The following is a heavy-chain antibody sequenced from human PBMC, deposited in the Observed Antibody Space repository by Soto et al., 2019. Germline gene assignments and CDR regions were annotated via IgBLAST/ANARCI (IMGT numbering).Heavy chain of an antibody. CDR2: INPSGGST. CDR1: GYTFTSYY. Sequence: QVQLVQSGAEVKKPGASVKVSCKASGYTFTSYYMHWVRQAPGQGLEWMGIINPSGGSTSYAQKCQGRVTMTRDTSTSTVYMELSSLRYEDTAVYYCARVSRVGATWLDWGQGTLVTVSS. J-gene: IGHJ4*02. D-gene: IGHD1-26*01. CDR3: ARVSRVGATWLD. V-gene: IGHV1-46*01.